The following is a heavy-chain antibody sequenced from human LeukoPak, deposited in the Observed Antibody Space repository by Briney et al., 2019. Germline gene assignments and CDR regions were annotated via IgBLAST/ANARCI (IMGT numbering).Heavy chain of an antibody. CDR2: IRNKANSYAT. Sequence: GGSLRLSCAASGFTFSNHYMDWVRQAPGKGLEWVGRIRNKANSYATEYAASVKGRFTISRDDSKNSLYLQMNSLKTEDTAVYYCTRVVVTATPSKYIDYWGQGTLVTVSS. CDR1: GFTFSNHY. V-gene: IGHV3-72*01. CDR3: TRVVVTATPSKYIDY. J-gene: IGHJ4*02. D-gene: IGHD2-21*02.